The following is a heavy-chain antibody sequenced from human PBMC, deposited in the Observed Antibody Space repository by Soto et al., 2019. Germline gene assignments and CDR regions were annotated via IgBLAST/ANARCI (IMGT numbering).Heavy chain of an antibody. Sequence: GSLRLSCAASGFTFSSYAMSWVRQAPGKGLKWVSVISGSGGSTYYADSVKGRFTISRDNSKNTLYLQMNSLRAEGTAVYYCAKCSPRYSSGLKAYYFDYWGQGTLVTVSS. D-gene: IGHD6-19*01. V-gene: IGHV3-23*01. CDR3: AKCSPRYSSGLKAYYFDY. CDR2: ISGSGGST. J-gene: IGHJ4*02. CDR1: GFTFSSYA.